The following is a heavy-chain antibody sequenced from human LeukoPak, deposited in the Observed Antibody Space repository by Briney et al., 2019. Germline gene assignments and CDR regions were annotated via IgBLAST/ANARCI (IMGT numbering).Heavy chain of an antibody. CDR2: IYYRGST. CDR3: ARGTTYYYGSGSYSVFDY. V-gene: IGHV4-59*08. CDR1: GGSISSYY. D-gene: IGHD3-10*01. Sequence: SGTLSLTCTVSGGSISSYYWSWIRQPPEKGLEWIGYIYYRGSTNYNPSLKSRVTISADTSKNQFSLKLSSVTAADTAVYYCARGTTYYYGSGSYSVFDYWGQGTLVTVSS. J-gene: IGHJ4*02.